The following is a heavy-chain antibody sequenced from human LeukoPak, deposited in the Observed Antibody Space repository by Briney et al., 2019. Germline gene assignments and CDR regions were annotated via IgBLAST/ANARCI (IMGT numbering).Heavy chain of an antibody. Sequence: GGPVTLFCAASGFPYSSYAMSGVRPAPAKGVQWVSRISGRGGSTYYADSVKGRFTISRDNSKNTLYLQMNSLRAEDTAVYYCATGGFYYDSAQVDYWGEGTLVTVSS. D-gene: IGHD3-22*01. CDR1: GFPYSSYA. V-gene: IGHV3-23*01. J-gene: IGHJ4*02. CDR2: ISGRGGST. CDR3: ATGGFYYDSAQVDY.